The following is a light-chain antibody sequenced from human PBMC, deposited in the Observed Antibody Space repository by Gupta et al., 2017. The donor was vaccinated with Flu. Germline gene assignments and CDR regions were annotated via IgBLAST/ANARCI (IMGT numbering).Light chain of an antibody. CDR2: EAF. CDR1: QKINVW. V-gene: IGKV1-5*03. J-gene: IGKJ1*01. CDR3: QQFHSYPA. Sequence: SPSTLSAYVGDTVTITCRASQKINVWMAWYQQKPGKAPKLLVYEAFRVASGVPSRFSGSGSGTEFTLTISSLQPDDFATYYCQQFHSYPAFGQGTKVVIK.